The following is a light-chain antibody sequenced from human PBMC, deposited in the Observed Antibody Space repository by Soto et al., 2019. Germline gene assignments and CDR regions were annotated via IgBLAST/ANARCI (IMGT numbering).Light chain of an antibody. CDR1: QSISSW. CDR3: QQYNSYPWT. J-gene: IGKJ1*01. Sequence: DIQMTQSPSTLSASVGDRVTITCRASQSISSWLAWYQQKPGKAPKLLIYDASSLESGVPSRFSGSGSGTVFTLTISSLQPDDFATYYCQQYNSYPWTFGQGTKLDIK. CDR2: DAS. V-gene: IGKV1-5*01.